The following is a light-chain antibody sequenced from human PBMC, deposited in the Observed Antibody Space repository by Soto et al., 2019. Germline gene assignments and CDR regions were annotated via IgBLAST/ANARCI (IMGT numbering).Light chain of an antibody. V-gene: IGKV3-15*01. CDR3: QQYNSWPPT. CDR1: QAVNTR. CDR2: LAS. Sequence: EIVLTQSPGTLSLSPGERVTLSCRASQAVNTRLAWYQHKPGQAPRLLIYLASNRATGIPARFSGSGSGTEFTLAISSLQSEDFAVYYCQQYNSWPPTFGGGTKVDIK. J-gene: IGKJ4*01.